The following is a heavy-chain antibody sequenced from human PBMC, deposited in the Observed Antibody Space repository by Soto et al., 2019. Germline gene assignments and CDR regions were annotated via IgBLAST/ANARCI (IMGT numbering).Heavy chain of an antibody. V-gene: IGHV1-3*01. CDR1: GYTFTSYA. CDR3: ARAVPPSDLSYYYGMDV. Sequence: QVQLVQSGAEVKKPGASVKVSCKASGYTFTSYAMHWVRQAPGQRLEWMGWINAGNGNTKYSQKFQCRFTITRDTSASTAYMALSSLRSEDTAVYYCARAVPPSDLSYYYGMDVRGQGTTVTVSS. CDR2: INAGNGNT. J-gene: IGHJ6*02.